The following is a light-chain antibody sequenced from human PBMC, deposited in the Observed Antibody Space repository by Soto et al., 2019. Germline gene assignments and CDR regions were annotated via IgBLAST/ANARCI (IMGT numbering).Light chain of an antibody. Sequence: QSVLTQPPSVSGAPGQRVTISCTGSSSNIGAGYDVHWYQQLPGTAPKLLIYGNSNRPSGVPDRFSGSKSGTSASLAITGLQAEDDADYYGQSYDSSLSGVVFGTGTKLTVL. V-gene: IGLV1-40*01. CDR1: SSNIGAGYD. J-gene: IGLJ1*01. CDR2: GNS. CDR3: QSYDSSLSGVV.